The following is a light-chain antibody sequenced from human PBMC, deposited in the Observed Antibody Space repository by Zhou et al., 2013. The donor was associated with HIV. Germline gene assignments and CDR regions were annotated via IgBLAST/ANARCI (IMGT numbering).Light chain of an antibody. CDR2: TAS. J-gene: IGKJ2*01. V-gene: IGKV1-12*01. CDR1: QSISSW. Sequence: DIQMTQSPSTLSASVGDRVTITCRASQSISSWLAWYQQKPGRGPKLLIYTASNLQGGVPSRFSGSGSGTDFTLTISYLQPEDSATYFCQQANSLPYTFGQGTKLEIK. CDR3: QQANSLPYT.